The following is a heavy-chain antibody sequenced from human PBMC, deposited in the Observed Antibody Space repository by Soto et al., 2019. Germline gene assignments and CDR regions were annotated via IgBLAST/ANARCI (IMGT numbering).Heavy chain of an antibody. CDR1: NGSISSDNFF. CDR2: IYHSGST. CDR3: ARDSTMTSAWRGLHV. V-gene: IGHV4-31*03. J-gene: IGHJ6*02. D-gene: IGHD5-12*01. Sequence: QVQLQESGPELVKPSQTLALTSTVSNGSISSDNFFWAWVRQHPGKGLQWIGYIYHSGSTYYNPSLQSRLTISIDTSKSQFALKLTSVTAADTAVYYCARDSTMTSAWRGLHVWGQGTTVTVSS.